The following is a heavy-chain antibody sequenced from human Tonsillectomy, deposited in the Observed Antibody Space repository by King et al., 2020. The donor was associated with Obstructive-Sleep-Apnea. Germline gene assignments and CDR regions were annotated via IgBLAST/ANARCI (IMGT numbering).Heavy chain of an antibody. D-gene: IGHD1-7*01. Sequence: QLVQSGAEVKEPGASVKVSCKASGYTFTSYYMHWVRQAPGQGLEWMGIINPSGGSTNYAQKFQGRVTMTRDTSTSTVYMELTSLRSDDTAVYYCASGRQVAAGTNTNLDYWGQGTLVTVSS. V-gene: IGHV1-46*01. CDR3: ASGRQVAAGTNTNLDY. CDR2: INPSGGST. CDR1: GYTFTSYY. J-gene: IGHJ4*02.